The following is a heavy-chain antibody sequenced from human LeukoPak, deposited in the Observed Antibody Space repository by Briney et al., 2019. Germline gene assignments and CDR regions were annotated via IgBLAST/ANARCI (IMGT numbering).Heavy chain of an antibody. CDR1: GFTVSSNY. D-gene: IGHD6-13*01. J-gene: IGHJ5*02. Sequence: GSLRLSCAASGFTVSSNYMSWVRQAPGKGLECIGTIYHSGSTYYNPSLKSRVTISVDTSKNQFSLKLNSVTAADTAVYYCARIYSSSWFLNWFDPWGQGTLVTVSS. CDR2: IYHSGST. V-gene: IGHV4-38-2*01. CDR3: ARIYSSSWFLNWFDP.